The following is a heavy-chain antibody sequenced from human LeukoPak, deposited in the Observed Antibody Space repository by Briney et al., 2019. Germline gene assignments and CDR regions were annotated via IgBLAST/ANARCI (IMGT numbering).Heavy chain of an antibody. CDR1: GFTFSSYE. D-gene: IGHD1-1*01. J-gene: IGHJ4*02. CDR3: ARDLNWNPLDY. Sequence: PGGSLRLSCAASGFTFSSYEMNWVRQAPGKGLEWVSYISSSGSTIYYADSVKGRFTISRDNAKNSLYLQMNSLRAEDTAVYYCARDLNWNPLDYGGQGTLVTVSS. V-gene: IGHV3-48*03. CDR2: ISSSGSTI.